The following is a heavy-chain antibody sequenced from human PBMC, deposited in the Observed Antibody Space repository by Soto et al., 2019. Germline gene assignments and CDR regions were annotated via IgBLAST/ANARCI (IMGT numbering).Heavy chain of an antibody. CDR3: SGGQNDYNYYYYYPMDV. CDR1: GFTFSGSA. D-gene: IGHD4-4*01. J-gene: IGHJ6*02. V-gene: IGHV3-73*01. Sequence: QLVESGGGLVYPGGSLRLSCAASGFTFSGSAMHWVRQAPGKGLEWVGRIRSKPNNYATAYAASVKGRFSISRDDSKNTAYLQVNGLKTEDTAVYYCSGGQNDYNYYYYYPMDVWGRGTTVTVSS. CDR2: IRSKPNNYAT.